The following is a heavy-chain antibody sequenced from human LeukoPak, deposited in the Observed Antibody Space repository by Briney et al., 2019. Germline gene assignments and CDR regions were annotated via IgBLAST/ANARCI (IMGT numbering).Heavy chain of an antibody. CDR2: IYPGDSDA. J-gene: IGHJ3*01. Sequence: GESLKISCKGSGYSFTSYWIGWVRRMPGKGLEWMGVIYPGDSDARYSPSFQGQVTISADKSINTAYLQWSSLKASDTAMYYCARQDKKAFDVWGQGTVVTVSS. CDR1: GYSFTSYW. CDR3: ARQDKKAFDV. V-gene: IGHV5-51*01.